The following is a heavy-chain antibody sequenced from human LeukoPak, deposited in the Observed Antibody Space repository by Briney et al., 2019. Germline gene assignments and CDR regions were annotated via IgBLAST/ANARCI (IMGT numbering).Heavy chain of an antibody. CDR3: ARFGYSTSLDFYLDV. J-gene: IGHJ2*01. Sequence: GESLKISCQASGFTFTNYWIAWVRQVPGKGMEWRGIVLAGVFDARYSPSFQDQVTMSADKCISTAYLQWNSLRASDSAMYFCARFGYSTSLDFYLDVWGRGTLVAVSS. CDR2: VLAGVFDA. V-gene: IGHV5-51*01. CDR1: GFTFTNYW. D-gene: IGHD6-13*01.